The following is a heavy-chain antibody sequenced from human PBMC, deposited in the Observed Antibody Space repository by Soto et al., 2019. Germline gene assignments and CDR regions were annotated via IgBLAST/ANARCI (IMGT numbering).Heavy chain of an antibody. D-gene: IGHD2-2*01. CDR1: GFTFSNYG. CDR3: ARDNCSSKTCLDY. V-gene: IGHV3-33*05. Sequence: GGSLRLSCTPSGFTFSNYGMHWVRQAPGKGLEWVAGIQSDGSKKYYADSVKGRFTISRDNSKNALYMQMNSLRAEDTALYYCARDNCSSKTCLDYWGQGTLVTVS. J-gene: IGHJ4*02. CDR2: IQSDGSKK.